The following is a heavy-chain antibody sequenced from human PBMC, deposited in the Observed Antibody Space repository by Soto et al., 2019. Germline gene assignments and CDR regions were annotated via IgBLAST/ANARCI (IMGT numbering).Heavy chain of an antibody. CDR3: AKDLEVVGANRWGYDS. CDR2: IQYDGSKK. Sequence: GGSLRLSCEASGFTFRNYGMHWVRQTPVKGLEWVAGIQYDGSKKYYAESVKGRFTISIDNSKNTLYLEIDSLRAEDTAVYYCAKDLEVVGANRWGYDSWGQGTLVTVSS. V-gene: IGHV3-30*02. J-gene: IGHJ5*01. D-gene: IGHD1-26*01. CDR1: GFTFRNYG.